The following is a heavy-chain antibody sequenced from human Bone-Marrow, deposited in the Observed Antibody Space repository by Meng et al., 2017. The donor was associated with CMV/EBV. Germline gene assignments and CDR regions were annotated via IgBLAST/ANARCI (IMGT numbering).Heavy chain of an antibody. CDR2: ISWSGGST. CDR3: AKDSQGDFWSGYYDRGDLDY. D-gene: IGHD3-3*01. CDR1: GFTFRGYV. J-gene: IGHJ4*02. Sequence: GESLKISCVGSGFTFRGYVMHWVRQAPGKGLEWVSGISWSGGSTYFADSVKGRFTISRDNSKSTLYLQMNSLRAEDTAVYFCAKDSQGDFWSGYYDRGDLDYWGQGTLVTVSS. V-gene: IGHV3-23*01.